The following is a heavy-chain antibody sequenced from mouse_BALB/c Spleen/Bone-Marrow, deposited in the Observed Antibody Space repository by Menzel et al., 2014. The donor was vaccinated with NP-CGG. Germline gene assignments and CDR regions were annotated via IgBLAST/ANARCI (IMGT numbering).Heavy chain of an antibody. CDR3: ARGQGATGAMDY. Sequence: EVKLMESGGGLVQPGGSRKLSCAASGFTFSDYGMAWVRLSPGKGPEWVALISSLAYSIYYADTVTGRFTISRENAKNTLYLEMSSLRSEDTAMYYCARGQGATGAMDYWGQGTSVTVSS. J-gene: IGHJ4*01. CDR1: GFTFSDYG. D-gene: IGHD3-1*01. CDR2: ISSLAYSI. V-gene: IGHV5-15*02.